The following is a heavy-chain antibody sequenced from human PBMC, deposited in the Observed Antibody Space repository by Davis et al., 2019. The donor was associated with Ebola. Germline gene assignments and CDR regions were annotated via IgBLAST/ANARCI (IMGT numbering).Heavy chain of an antibody. CDR2: IWYDGSRK. D-gene: IGHD4-17*01. V-gene: IGHV3-33*01. CDR3: AREGTVTTTYDY. Sequence: GGSLRLSCAASGFTFSSYGMHWVRQAPDKGLEWVAVIWYDGSRKYYGDSVKGRFTISRDNSNNLLYLQMNSLRAEDTAVYYCAREGTVTTTYDYWGQGTLVTVSS. J-gene: IGHJ4*02. CDR1: GFTFSSYG.